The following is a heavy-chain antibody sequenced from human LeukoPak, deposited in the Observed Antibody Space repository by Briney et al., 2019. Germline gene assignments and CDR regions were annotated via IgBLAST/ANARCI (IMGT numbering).Heavy chain of an antibody. CDR2: ITGNGDII. Sequence: PGGSLRLSCVASGFTFSTSIMHWVRRAPGKGLEYVSVITGNGDIIAYADSVKGRFTISRDNSKNTLYLQMNSLGVDDTAVYYCAKDFTPYVGASADWGQGTLVTVSS. J-gene: IGHJ4*02. CDR3: AKDFTPYVGASAD. D-gene: IGHD1-26*01. CDR1: GFTFSTSI. V-gene: IGHV3-64*02.